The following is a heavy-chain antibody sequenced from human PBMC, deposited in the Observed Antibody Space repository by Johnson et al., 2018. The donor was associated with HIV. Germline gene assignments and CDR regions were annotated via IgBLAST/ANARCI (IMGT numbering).Heavy chain of an antibody. Sequence: QVQLVESGGGLVQPGGSLRLSCAASGFTFRSYWMSWIRQAPGKGLEWVSYISSSGSTIYYADSVEGRFTISRDNAKNSLYLQMNSLRAEDTAVYYCARNGLIPAAKGVAFDIWGQGTTVTVSS. V-gene: IGHV3-11*04. D-gene: IGHD2-2*01. CDR2: ISSSGSTI. J-gene: IGHJ3*02. CDR1: GFTFRSYW. CDR3: ARNGLIPAAKGVAFDI.